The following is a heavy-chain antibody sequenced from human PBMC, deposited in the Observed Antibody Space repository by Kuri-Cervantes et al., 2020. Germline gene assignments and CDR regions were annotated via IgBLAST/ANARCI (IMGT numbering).Heavy chain of an antibody. CDR2: IWYDGSNK. V-gene: IGHV3-33*08. CDR1: GFAFSSYW. CDR3: ARDSDIVVVPAANHDAFDI. Sequence: GESLKISCAASGFAFSSYWMSWVRQAPGKGLEWVAVIWYDGSNKYYADSVKGRFTISRDNSKNTLYLQMNSLRAEDTAVYYCARDSDIVVVPAANHDAFDIWGQGTMVTVSS. D-gene: IGHD2-2*01. J-gene: IGHJ3*02.